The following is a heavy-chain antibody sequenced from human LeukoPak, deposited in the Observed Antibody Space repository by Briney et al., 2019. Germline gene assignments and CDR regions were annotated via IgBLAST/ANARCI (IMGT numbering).Heavy chain of an antibody. J-gene: IGHJ4*02. CDR3: ARSGAVGGSGYFDY. CDR1: GGSISSYY. CDR2: IYYSGST. Sequence: SETLSLTCTVSGGSISSYYWNWIRQPPGKGLEWIGYIYYSGSTNYNPSLRSRVTISVDTSKNQFSLKLSSVTAADTAVYYCARSGAVGGSGYFDYWGQGTLVTVSS. D-gene: IGHD6-19*01. V-gene: IGHV4-59*01.